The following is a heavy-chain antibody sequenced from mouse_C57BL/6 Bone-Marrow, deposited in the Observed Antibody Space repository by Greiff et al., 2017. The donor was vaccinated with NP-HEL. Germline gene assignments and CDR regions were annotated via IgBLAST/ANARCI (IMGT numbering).Heavy chain of an antibody. CDR3: ARVQLRLRGGYFDY. Sequence: VQGVESGAELARPGASVKLSCKASGYTFTSYGISWVKQRTGQGLEWIGEIYPRSGNTYYNEKFKGKATLTADKSSSPAYMELRSLTSEDSAVYFCARVQLRLRGGYFDYWGQGTTLTVSS. CDR1: GYTFTSYG. CDR2: IYPRSGNT. D-gene: IGHD3-2*02. J-gene: IGHJ2*01. V-gene: IGHV1-81*01.